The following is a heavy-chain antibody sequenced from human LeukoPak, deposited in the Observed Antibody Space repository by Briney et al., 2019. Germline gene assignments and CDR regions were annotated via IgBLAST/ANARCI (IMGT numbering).Heavy chain of an antibody. CDR2: INHSGST. J-gene: IGHJ4*02. D-gene: IGHD3-22*01. V-gene: IGHV4-34*01. CDR1: GGSFNGYY. Sequence: PSETLSLTCAVYGGSFNGYYWSWIRQPPGKGLEWIGEINHSGSTNYNPSLKSRVTISVDTSKNQFSLKLSSVTAADTAVYYCARPSDSSGYYGFGYWGQGTLVTVSS. CDR3: ARPSDSSGYYGFGY.